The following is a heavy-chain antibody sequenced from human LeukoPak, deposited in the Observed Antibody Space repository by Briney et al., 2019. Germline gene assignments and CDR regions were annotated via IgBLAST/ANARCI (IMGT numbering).Heavy chain of an antibody. J-gene: IGHJ3*02. CDR3: ASTGLPSDAFDI. Sequence: ASVKVSCKASGYTFTSYYMHWARQAPGQGLEWMGIINPSGGSTSYAQKFQGRVTMTRDTSTSTVYMELSSLRSEDTAVYYCASTGLPSDAFDIWGQGTMVTVSS. V-gene: IGHV1-46*01. CDR1: GYTFTSYY. D-gene: IGHD1-14*01. CDR2: INPSGGST.